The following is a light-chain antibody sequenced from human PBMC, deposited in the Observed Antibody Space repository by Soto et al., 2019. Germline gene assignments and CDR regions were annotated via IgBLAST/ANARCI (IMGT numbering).Light chain of an antibody. CDR1: QSVSSY. J-gene: IGKJ2*02. CDR2: DAS. V-gene: IGKV3-11*01. Sequence: EIVVTQSPATLSLSPGERATLSCRASQSVSSYLAWYQQKPGQAPRLLIYDASNRATGIPARFSGSGSGTDFTLTISSLEPEDFAVYYCQHRSNWPRGTFGQGTKLEIK. CDR3: QHRSNWPRGT.